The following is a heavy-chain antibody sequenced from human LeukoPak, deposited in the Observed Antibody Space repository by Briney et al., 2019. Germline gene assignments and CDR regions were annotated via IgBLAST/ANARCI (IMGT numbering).Heavy chain of an antibody. CDR2: IYSDNT. D-gene: IGHD6-19*01. Sequence: GGSLRLSCTVSGFTVSSNSMSWVRQAPGKGLEWVSFIYSDNTHYSDSVKGRFTISRDNSKNTLYLQMNSLRAEDTAVYYCARVLRGWYGWFDPWGQGTLVTVSS. J-gene: IGHJ5*02. CDR1: GFTVSSNS. CDR3: ARVLRGWYGWFDP. V-gene: IGHV3-53*01.